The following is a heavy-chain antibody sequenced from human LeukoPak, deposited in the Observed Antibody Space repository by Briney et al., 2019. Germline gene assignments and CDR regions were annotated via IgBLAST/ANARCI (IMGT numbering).Heavy chain of an antibody. CDR1: GFTFSSYA. J-gene: IGHJ6*02. V-gene: IGHV3-23*01. D-gene: IGHD2-15*01. CDR3: AKEGCSGGSCYAHYYYYGMDV. Sequence: GGSLRLSCAASGFTFSSYAMSWVRQAPGKGLQWVSALSGSSGSTYYADSVKGRFTISRDNSKNTLYLQMNSLRAEDTAVYYCAKEGCSGGSCYAHYYYYGMDVWGQGTTVTVSS. CDR2: LSGSSGST.